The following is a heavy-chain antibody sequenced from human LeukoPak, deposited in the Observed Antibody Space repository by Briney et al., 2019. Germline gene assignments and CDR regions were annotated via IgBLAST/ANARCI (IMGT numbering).Heavy chain of an antibody. D-gene: IGHD3-9*01. Sequence: GRSLRLSCAASGFTFSSYAMHWVRQAPGKGLEWMAVISYDGSNKYYADSVKGRFTISRDNSKNTLYLQMNSLRAEDTAVYYCATGGDILTGYSPFDYWGQGTLVTVSS. V-gene: IGHV3-30-3*01. CDR1: GFTFSSYA. CDR2: ISYDGSNK. CDR3: ATGGDILTGYSPFDY. J-gene: IGHJ4*02.